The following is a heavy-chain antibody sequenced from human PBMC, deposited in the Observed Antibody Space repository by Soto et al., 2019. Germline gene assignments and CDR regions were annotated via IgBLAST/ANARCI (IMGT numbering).Heavy chain of an antibody. D-gene: IGHD1-1*01. CDR2: MSHSGGT. J-gene: IGHJ3*02. Sequence: QVQLQQWGAGLLKPSETLSLTCAVFGGSVNSGNYYWSWIRQPPGKGLEWIGEMSHSGGTHFKPSLKRRVTISVDTSKNQCSLKMSSVTAADTALYYCARVERWTATTVVDAFDIWGPGTMVTVSS. CDR1: GGSVNSGNYY. V-gene: IGHV4-34*01. CDR3: ARVERWTATTVVDAFDI.